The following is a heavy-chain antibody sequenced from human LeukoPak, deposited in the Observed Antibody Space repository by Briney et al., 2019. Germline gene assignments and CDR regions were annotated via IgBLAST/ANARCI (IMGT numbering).Heavy chain of an antibody. Sequence: GGSLRLSRAASEFTVSHNYMSWVRQAPGKGLEWVAVISSDGTNKDYADSVKGRFSISRDNSKNTLYLQMNRLRADDTAVYYCARDRSQEFDPWGQGTLVTVSS. CDR1: EFTVSHNY. CDR3: ARDRSQEFDP. D-gene: IGHD3-10*01. J-gene: IGHJ5*02. CDR2: ISSDGTNK. V-gene: IGHV3-30*04.